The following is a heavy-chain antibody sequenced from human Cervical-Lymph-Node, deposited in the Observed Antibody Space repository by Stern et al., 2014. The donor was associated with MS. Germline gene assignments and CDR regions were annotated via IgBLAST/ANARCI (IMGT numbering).Heavy chain of an antibody. J-gene: IGHJ4*02. V-gene: IGHV1-69*01. Sequence: GQLEESGAEVKKPGSSVKVSCKASGGTFSSYAISWVRQAPGQGLEWMGGIIPIFGTANYAQKFQGRVTITADESTSTAYMELSSLRSEDTAVYYCARDEGYCSGGSCHCWGQGTLVTVSS. CDR3: ARDEGYCSGGSCHC. D-gene: IGHD2-15*01. CDR1: GGTFSSYA. CDR2: IIPIFGTA.